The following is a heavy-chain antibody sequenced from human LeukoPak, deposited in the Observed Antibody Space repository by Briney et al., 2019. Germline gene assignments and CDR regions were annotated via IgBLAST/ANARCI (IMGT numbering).Heavy chain of an antibody. CDR2: IKKDGSEK. Sequence: GGSLRLSCAASGFTFSSHRMSWVRQAPGKGLEWVANIKKDGSEKYYVDSVKGRFTISRDNAKTSLYLQMNSLRAEDTAVYYCARDLSGVTGYTYGRGIDYWGQGTLVTVSS. CDR1: GFTFSSHR. CDR3: ARDLSGVTGYTYGRGIDY. V-gene: IGHV3-7*01. D-gene: IGHD5-18*01. J-gene: IGHJ4*02.